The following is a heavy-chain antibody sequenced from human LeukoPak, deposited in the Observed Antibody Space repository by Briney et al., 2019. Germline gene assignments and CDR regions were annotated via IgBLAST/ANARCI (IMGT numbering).Heavy chain of an antibody. V-gene: IGHV4-4*07. CDR1: GGSISSYH. CDR3: ARIGINSGYSKAFDI. J-gene: IGHJ3*02. Sequence: SETLSLTCTVSGGSISSYHWSWIRQPAGKGLEWIGRIYTSGSTNYNPSLKSRVTMSVDTSKNQFSLKLSSVTAADTAVYYCARIGINSGYSKAFDIWGQGTMVTVSS. D-gene: IGHD3-22*01. CDR2: IYTSGST.